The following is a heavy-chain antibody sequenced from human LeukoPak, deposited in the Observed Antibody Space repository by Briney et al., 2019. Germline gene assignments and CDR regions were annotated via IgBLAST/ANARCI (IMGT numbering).Heavy chain of an antibody. CDR1: GDSISSSNYY. J-gene: IGHJ6*02. CDR2: INHGGST. CDR3: ARHGYYHYYGMDV. V-gene: IGHV4-39*01. Sequence: PSETLSLTCTVSGDSISSSNYYWGWIRQSPGKGLEWIASINHGGSTYYNPSLKSRVTMSVDTSKNQFSLKLSSVTAADTAVYYCARHGYYHYYGMDVWGQGATVTVSS.